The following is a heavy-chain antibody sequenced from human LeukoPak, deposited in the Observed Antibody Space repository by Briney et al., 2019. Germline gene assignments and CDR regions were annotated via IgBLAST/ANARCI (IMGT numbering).Heavy chain of an antibody. J-gene: IGHJ3*02. Sequence: KPSETLSLTCTVSGGSISSYYWSWIRQPSGKGLEWIGYIYYSGSTNYNPSLKSRVTISVDTSKNQFSLKLSSVTAADTAVYYCAREIRLDYYDSSGYYYRDAFDICGQGTMVTVSS. CDR2: IYYSGST. CDR1: GGSISSYY. V-gene: IGHV4-59*01. CDR3: AREIRLDYYDSSGYYYRDAFDI. D-gene: IGHD3-22*01.